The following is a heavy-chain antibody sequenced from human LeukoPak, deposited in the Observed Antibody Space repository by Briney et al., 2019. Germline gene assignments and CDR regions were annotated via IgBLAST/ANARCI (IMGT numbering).Heavy chain of an antibody. CDR1: GFPFSDYY. CDR2: ISSSSSYT. Sequence: PGGSLRLSCAASGFPFSDYYMSWIRQAPGKALEWVSYISSSSSYTNYADSVKGRFTISRDNAKNSLYLQMNSLRVEDTAVYYCAKDLAILRFLEWLLALDNWGQGTLVTVSS. J-gene: IGHJ4*02. CDR3: AKDLAILRFLEWLLALDN. D-gene: IGHD3-3*01. V-gene: IGHV3-11*06.